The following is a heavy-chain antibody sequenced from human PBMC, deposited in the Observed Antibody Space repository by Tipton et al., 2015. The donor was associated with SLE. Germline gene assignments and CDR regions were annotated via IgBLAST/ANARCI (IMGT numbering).Heavy chain of an antibody. CDR3: ARDTIAAAGKWFDP. J-gene: IGHJ5*02. CDR1: GGSISSYY. CDR2: IYYSGST. Sequence: LTCTVSGGSISSYYWSWIRQPPGKGLEWIGYIYYSGSTNYNPSLKSRVTISVDTSKNQFSLKLSSVTAADTAVYYCARDTIAAAGKWFDPWGQGTLVTVSS. D-gene: IGHD6-13*01. V-gene: IGHV4-59*01.